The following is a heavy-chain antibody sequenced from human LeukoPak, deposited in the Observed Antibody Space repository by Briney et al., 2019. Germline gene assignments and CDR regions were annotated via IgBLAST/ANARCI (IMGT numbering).Heavy chain of an antibody. D-gene: IGHD1-14*01. Sequence: PSETLSLTCTVSGGSIGSSSYYWGWIRQPPGKGLEWIGSIYYSGSTYYNPSLKSRVTISVDTSKNQFSLKLSSVTAADTAVYYCATRSGRYWGQGTLVTVSS. J-gene: IGHJ4*02. CDR3: ATRSGRY. V-gene: IGHV4-39*01. CDR2: IYYSGST. CDR1: GGSIGSSSYY.